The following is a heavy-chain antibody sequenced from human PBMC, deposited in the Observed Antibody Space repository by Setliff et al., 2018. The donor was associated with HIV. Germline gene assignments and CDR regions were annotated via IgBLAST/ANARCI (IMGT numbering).Heavy chain of an antibody. Sequence: SCKASGFTFSSNYMHWIRQPAGKGLEWIGRIYTSGSTNYNPSLKSRVTISVDTSKNHFSLKLSSVTAADTAVYYCARRAANGLFDYWGQGTLVTV. CDR1: GFTFSSNY. V-gene: IGHV4-4*07. CDR3: ARRAANGLFDY. D-gene: IGHD2-15*01. J-gene: IGHJ4*02. CDR2: IYTSGST.